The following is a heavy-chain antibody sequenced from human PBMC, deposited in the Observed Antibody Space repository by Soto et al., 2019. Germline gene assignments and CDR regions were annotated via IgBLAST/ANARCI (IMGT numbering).Heavy chain of an antibody. V-gene: IGHV3-33*01. Sequence: GGSLRLSCAASGFTFSSYGMHWVRQAPGKGLEWVAVIWYDGSNKYYADSVKGRFTISRDNSKNTLYLQMNSLRVEDTAVYYCARGRGWLFDIWGPGTQVTVSS. CDR3: ARGRGWLFDI. CDR2: IWYDGSNK. D-gene: IGHD6-19*01. CDR1: GFTFSSYG. J-gene: IGHJ4*02.